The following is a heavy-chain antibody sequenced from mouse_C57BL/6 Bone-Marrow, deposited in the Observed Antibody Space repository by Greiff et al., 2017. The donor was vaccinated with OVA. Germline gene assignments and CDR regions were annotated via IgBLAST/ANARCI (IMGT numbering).Heavy chain of an antibody. CDR1: GFSLTSYG. D-gene: IGHD2-4*01. CDR2: IWGGGST. J-gene: IGHJ4*01. Sequence: VQLVESGPGLVAPSQSLSISCTVSGFSLTSYGVDWVRQPPGKGLEWLGVIWGGGSTTYTYALMSSRSISKDNSKSQVFLKMNSLQTDDTAMYYCSKHRDYDYYAMDYWGQGTSVTVSS. V-gene: IGHV2-9*01. CDR3: SKHRDYDYYAMDY.